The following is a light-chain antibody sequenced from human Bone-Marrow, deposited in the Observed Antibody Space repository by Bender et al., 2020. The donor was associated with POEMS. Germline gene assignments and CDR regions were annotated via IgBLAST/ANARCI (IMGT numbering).Light chain of an antibody. CDR2: DVS. Sequence: QSALTQPRSVSGSPGQSVTVSCTGTSSDVGTYDYVSRYQQHPGKAPKLIIYDVSERPSGVPDRFSGSKSGNTASLTVSGLQADDEANYYCCSYAGGDSFMLFGGGTKLTVL. J-gene: IGLJ3*02. CDR1: SSDVGTYDY. V-gene: IGLV2-11*01. CDR3: CSYAGGDSFML.